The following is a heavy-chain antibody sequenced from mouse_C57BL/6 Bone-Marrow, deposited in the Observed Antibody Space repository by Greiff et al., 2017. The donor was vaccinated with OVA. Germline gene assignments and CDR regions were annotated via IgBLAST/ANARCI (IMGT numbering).Heavy chain of an antibody. Sequence: EVQLQESGAELVRPGASVKLSCTASGFNIKDDYMHWVKQRPEQGLEWIGWIDPENGDTEYASKFQGKATITADTSSNPAYLQLSSLTSEDTAVYYCTTPTVAFDYWGQGTTLTVSS. D-gene: IGHD1-1*01. CDR2: IDPENGDT. V-gene: IGHV14-4*01. J-gene: IGHJ2*01. CDR3: TTPTVAFDY. CDR1: GFNIKDDY.